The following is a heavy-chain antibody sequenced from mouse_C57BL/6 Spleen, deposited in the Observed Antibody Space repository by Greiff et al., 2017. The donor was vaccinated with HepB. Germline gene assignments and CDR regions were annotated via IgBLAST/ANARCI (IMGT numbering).Heavy chain of an antibody. V-gene: IGHV1-26*01. CDR2: INPNNGGT. CDR3: ARDGGVDGYRYYYAMDY. CDR1: GYTFTDYY. D-gene: IGHD2-3*01. Sequence: EVQLQQSGPELVKPGASVKISCKASGYTFTDYYMNWVKQSHGKSLEWIGDINPNNGGTSYNQKFKGKATLTVDKSSSTAYMGLRSLTSEDSAVYYCARDGGVDGYRYYYAMDYWGQGTSVTVSS. J-gene: IGHJ4*01.